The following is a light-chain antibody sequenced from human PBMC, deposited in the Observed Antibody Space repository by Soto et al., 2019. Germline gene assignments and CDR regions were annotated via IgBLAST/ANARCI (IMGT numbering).Light chain of an antibody. V-gene: IGKV1-6*01. J-gene: IGKJ1*01. CDR1: QGIRND. CDR2: AAS. CDR3: LQDYNYPRT. Sequence: AIQMTQSPSSLSASVGDRVTITCRASQGIRNDLGWYQQKPGTAPKLLIYAASSLQSGAPSRFSGSGSGTDFTLTISSLQPEDFAPYYCLQDYNYPRTFGQGTKVEIK.